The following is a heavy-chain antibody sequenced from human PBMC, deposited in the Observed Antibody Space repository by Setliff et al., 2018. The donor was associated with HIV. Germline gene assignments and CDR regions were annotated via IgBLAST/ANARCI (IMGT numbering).Heavy chain of an antibody. Sequence: ASVKVSCKASGFTFINYDINWVRQAPGQGLEWMGWMNPNSSNTGYAQKFQGRVAMTRNTSINTAYMELSSLRSEDTAVYYCARGRVMVYANRRYYYYMDVWGKWTTVT. D-gene: IGHD2-8*01. CDR2: MNPNSSNT. J-gene: IGHJ6*03. CDR3: ARGRVMVYANRRYYYYMDV. V-gene: IGHV1-8*02. CDR1: GFTFINYD.